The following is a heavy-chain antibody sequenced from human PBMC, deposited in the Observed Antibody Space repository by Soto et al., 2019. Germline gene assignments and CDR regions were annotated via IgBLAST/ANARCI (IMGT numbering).Heavy chain of an antibody. CDR2: INTYNGTT. CDR1: GCTFRNYG. J-gene: IGHJ4*02. CDR3: AKSSGNEVETD. Sequence: QVQLVQSGGEVRKPGASVKVSCKASGCTFRNYGINWVRQAPGQGLEWMAWINTYNGTTDYAQKFQDRVTLTTDTTTSTAYMELRSLRSDDTAGYYCAKSSGNEVETDGGQGTPISVSS. D-gene: IGHD5-18*01. V-gene: IGHV1-18*01.